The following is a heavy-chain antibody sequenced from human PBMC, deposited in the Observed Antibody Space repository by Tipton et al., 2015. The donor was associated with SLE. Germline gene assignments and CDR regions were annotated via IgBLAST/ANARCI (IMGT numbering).Heavy chain of an antibody. CDR1: GASISNGYF. Sequence: TLSLTCTVSGASISNGYFWGWIRQPPGKGLEFIGSVYRTGKNYYNPSLKSRVTMSIDTSKNQFSLKLSSVTAADTAVYYCAKDSGTYYFDFWGQGVLVNVSS. D-gene: IGHD1-26*01. CDR3: AKDSGTYYFDF. J-gene: IGHJ4*02. CDR2: VYRTGKN. V-gene: IGHV4-38-2*02.